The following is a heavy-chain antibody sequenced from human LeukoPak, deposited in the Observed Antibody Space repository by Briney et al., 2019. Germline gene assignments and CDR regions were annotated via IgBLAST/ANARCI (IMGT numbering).Heavy chain of an antibody. V-gene: IGHV4-31*03. J-gene: IGHJ3*02. Sequence: SQTLSLTCTVSGGSISTGGYYWSWIRQHPGKGLEWIACIYYSGSTYYNPSLKSRITISVDTSKNQFSLKLSSVTAADTAVYYCAREGADLNAFDIWGQGTMVTVSS. CDR3: AREGADLNAFDI. D-gene: IGHD3-16*01. CDR2: IYYSGST. CDR1: GGSISTGGYY.